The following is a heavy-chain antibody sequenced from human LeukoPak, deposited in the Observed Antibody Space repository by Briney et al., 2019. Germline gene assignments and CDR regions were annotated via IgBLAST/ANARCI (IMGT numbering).Heavy chain of an antibody. Sequence: PGGSLRLSCSASGFTFSSYAMHWVRQAPGKGLEWVAVISYDGSNKYFADSVKGRFTISRDNSKNTLYLQMNGLRAEETAVYYCAKDGCRITSCHVLVDPWGQGTLVTVSS. CDR3: AKDGCRITSCHVLVDP. J-gene: IGHJ5*02. CDR2: ISYDGSNK. CDR1: GFTFSSYA. D-gene: IGHD2-2*01. V-gene: IGHV3-30*18.